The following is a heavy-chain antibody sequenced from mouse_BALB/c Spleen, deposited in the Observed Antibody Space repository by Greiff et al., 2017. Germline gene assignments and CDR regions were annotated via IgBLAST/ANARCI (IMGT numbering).Heavy chain of an antibody. D-gene: IGHD2-14*01. CDR2: ISSGGSYT. J-gene: IGHJ3*01. Sequence: EVKLVESGGGLVKPGGSLKLSCAASGFTFSSYAMSWVRQTPEKRLEWVATISSGGSYTYYPDSVKGRFTISRDNAKNTLYLQMSSLRSEDTAMYYCAREYDQGFAYWGQGTLVTVSA. CDR1: GFTFSSYA. CDR3: AREYDQGFAY. V-gene: IGHV5-9-3*01.